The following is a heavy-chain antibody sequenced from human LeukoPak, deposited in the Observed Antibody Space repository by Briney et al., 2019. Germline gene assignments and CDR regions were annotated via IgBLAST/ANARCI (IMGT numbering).Heavy chain of an antibody. D-gene: IGHD6-19*01. CDR2: ISGSGDST. CDR3: AKGGIAVSSTSYYYYMDV. J-gene: IGHJ6*03. CDR1: GFTFSSYG. V-gene: IGHV3-23*01. Sequence: GGSLRLSCAASGFTFSSYGMSWVRQAPGKGLEWVSAISGSGDSTHYADSVKGRFTISRDNSKNTLFLQMNSLRADDTAVYYCAKGGIAVSSTSYYYYMDVWGKGTTVTVSS.